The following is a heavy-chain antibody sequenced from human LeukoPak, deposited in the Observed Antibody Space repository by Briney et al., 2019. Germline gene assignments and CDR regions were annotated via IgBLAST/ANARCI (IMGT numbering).Heavy chain of an antibody. Sequence: ASVKVPCKASGYTFTGYYMHWVRQAPGQGLEWMGWINPNSGGTNYAQKFQGRATMTRDTSISTAYMELSRLRSDDTAVYYCARDLDYSSSGYWGQGTLVTVSS. CDR3: ARDLDYSSSGY. CDR1: GYTFTGYY. J-gene: IGHJ4*02. D-gene: IGHD6-6*01. CDR2: INPNSGGT. V-gene: IGHV1-2*02.